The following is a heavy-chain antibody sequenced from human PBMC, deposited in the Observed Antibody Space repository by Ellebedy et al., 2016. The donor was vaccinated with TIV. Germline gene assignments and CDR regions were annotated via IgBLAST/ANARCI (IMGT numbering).Heavy chain of an antibody. Sequence: PGGSLRLSCAASGSTFSSSAMNWVRQAPGKGLEWVSVITGSGGNTYYADSVKDRFTRSRDNSKNTLYLQMNSLRGEDTTVYYCTKDSGFDLWGRGTLVTVSS. V-gene: IGHV3-23*01. CDR1: GSTFSSSA. CDR2: ITGSGGNT. J-gene: IGHJ2*01. CDR3: TKDSGFDL.